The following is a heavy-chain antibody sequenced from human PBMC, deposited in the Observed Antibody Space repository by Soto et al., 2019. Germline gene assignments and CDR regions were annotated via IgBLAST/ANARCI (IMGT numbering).Heavy chain of an antibody. V-gene: IGHV1-18*01. D-gene: IGHD6-19*01. Sequence: ASVKVSCKASGYTLTSYGISWVRQAPGQGLEWVGWISAYNGNTNYAQKLQGRVTMTTDTSTSTAYMELRSLRSDDTAVYYCARNHPSSSALNWFDPWGQGTLVTVSS. CDR3: ARNHPSSSALNWFDP. CDR1: GYTLTSYG. CDR2: ISAYNGNT. J-gene: IGHJ5*02.